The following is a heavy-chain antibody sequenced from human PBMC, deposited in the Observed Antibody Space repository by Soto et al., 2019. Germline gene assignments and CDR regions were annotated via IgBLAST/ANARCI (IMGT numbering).Heavy chain of an antibody. CDR3: AKDEASIAAAGTYYYCYGMDV. J-gene: IGHJ6*02. Sequence: GGSLRLSCAASGFTFSNYGMHWVRQAPGKGLEWVAIIWHDGNNKYYADSVKGRFTISRDNSKNTLYLQMNSLRAEDTAVYYCAKDEASIAAAGTYYYCYGMDVWGQGTTVTVSS. CDR1: GFTFSNYG. D-gene: IGHD6-13*01. V-gene: IGHV3-30*02. CDR2: IWHDGNNK.